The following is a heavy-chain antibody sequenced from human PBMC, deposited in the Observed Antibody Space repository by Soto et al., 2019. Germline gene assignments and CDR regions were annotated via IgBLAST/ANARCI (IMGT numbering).Heavy chain of an antibody. J-gene: IGHJ4*02. V-gene: IGHV3-23*01. Sequence: VQLLDSGGGLVQPGGSLRLSCAASGFTFSNYAMSWVRQAPGKGLEWVSGVGGSGDSTYYADSVKGRFTISRDNSKDTLHLQMTSLRAEDTAVYYCAKSPLGYCSGGSCYPPHYFDYWGQGTLVTVSS. D-gene: IGHD2-15*01. CDR1: GFTFSNYA. CDR3: AKSPLGYCSGGSCYPPHYFDY. CDR2: VGGSGDST.